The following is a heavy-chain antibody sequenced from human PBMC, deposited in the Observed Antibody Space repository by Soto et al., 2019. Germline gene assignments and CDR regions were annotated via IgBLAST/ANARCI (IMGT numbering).Heavy chain of an antibody. CDR3: ARYDFWSGYYYYGMDV. J-gene: IGHJ6*02. V-gene: IGHV4-34*01. CDR1: GGSFSGYY. Sequence: KASETLSLTCAVYGGSFSGYYWSWIRQPPGKGLEWIGEINHSGSTNYNPSLKSRVTISVDTSKNQFSLKLSSVTAADTAVYYCARYDFWSGYYYYGMDVWGQGTTVTVSS. D-gene: IGHD3-3*01. CDR2: INHSGST.